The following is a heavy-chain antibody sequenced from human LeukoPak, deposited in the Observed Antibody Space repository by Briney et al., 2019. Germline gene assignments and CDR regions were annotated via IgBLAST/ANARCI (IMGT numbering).Heavy chain of an antibody. J-gene: IGHJ4*02. CDR1: GYTFTSYY. CDR2: INPSGGST. D-gene: IGHD3-22*01. Sequence: GASVKVSCKASGYTFTSYYMHWVRQAPGQGLEWMGIINPSGGSTSYAQKFQGRVTMTRDTSTSTVYMELSSLRSEDTAVYYCARSILSNYYDSSGYSLTEFDYWGQGTLVTVSS. V-gene: IGHV1-46*01. CDR3: ARSILSNYYDSSGYSLTEFDY.